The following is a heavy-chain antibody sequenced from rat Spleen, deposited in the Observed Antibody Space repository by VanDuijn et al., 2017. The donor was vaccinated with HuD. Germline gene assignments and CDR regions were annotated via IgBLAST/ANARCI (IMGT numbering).Heavy chain of an antibody. J-gene: IGHJ2*01. CDR1: GFSLMDYS. D-gene: IGHD1-12*02. Sequence: QVQLKESGPGLVQPSQTLSLTCTVSGFSLMDYSVHWVRQPPGKGLEWMGVIWGNGNTNYNSALKSRLSISRDTSKNQVLLKSNSLQTEDTAMYFCARSAKYYYDGSYYYVHFDYWGQGVMVTVSS. CDR2: IWGNGNT. CDR3: ARSAKYYYDGSYYYVHFDY. V-gene: IGHV2S54*01.